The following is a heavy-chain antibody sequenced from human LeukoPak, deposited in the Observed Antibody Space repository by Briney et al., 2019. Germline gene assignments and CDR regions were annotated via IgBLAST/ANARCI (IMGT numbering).Heavy chain of an antibody. J-gene: IGHJ3*02. D-gene: IGHD6-25*01. CDR1: GYTFSSYA. Sequence: PGGSLRLSCAASGYTFSSYAMSWVRQAPGKGLEWVALISYDGSNKYYADSVKGRFTISRDNSKNTLYLQMNSLTAEDTAVSYCARGGHSGTYAFDIWGQGTMVTVSS. CDR3: ARGGHSGTYAFDI. V-gene: IGHV3-30*03. CDR2: ISYDGSNK.